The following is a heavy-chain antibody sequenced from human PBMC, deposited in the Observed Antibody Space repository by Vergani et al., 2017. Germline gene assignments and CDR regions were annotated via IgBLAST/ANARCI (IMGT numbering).Heavy chain of an antibody. V-gene: IGHV4-34*01. D-gene: IGHD3-16*01. CDR2: INHSGST. CDR3: ARGGGPRAGCFDP. CDR1: GGSFSGYY. Sequence: QVQLQQWGAGLLKPSETLSLTCAVYGGSFSGYYWSWIRQPPGKGLEWIGEINHSGSTNYNPSLKSRVTISVDTSKNQFSLKLSSVTAADTAVYYCARGGGPRAGCFDPWGQGTLVTVSS. J-gene: IGHJ5*02.